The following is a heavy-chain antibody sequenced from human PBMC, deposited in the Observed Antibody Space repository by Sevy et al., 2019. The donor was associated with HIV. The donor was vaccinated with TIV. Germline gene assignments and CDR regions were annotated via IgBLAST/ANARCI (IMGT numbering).Heavy chain of an antibody. CDR3: ARPLRSYDFDY. CDR2: IYYSGRT. V-gene: IGHV4-39*01. Sequence: SETLSLTCTVSGGSISSESYFWGWIRQPPGKGLEWIGSIYYSGRTYYNPSLKSRVTISVDTSKNQFSLKLSSVTAADTAVYYCARPLRSYDFDYWGQGTLVTVSS. CDR1: GGSISSESYF. J-gene: IGHJ4*02. D-gene: IGHD1-26*01.